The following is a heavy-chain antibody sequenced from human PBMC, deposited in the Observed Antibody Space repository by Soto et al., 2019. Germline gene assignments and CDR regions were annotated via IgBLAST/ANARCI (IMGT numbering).Heavy chain of an antibody. J-gene: IGHJ6*02. D-gene: IGHD2-2*01. CDR1: GYSFTSYW. CDR2: IYPGDSNT. V-gene: IGHV5-51*01. Sequence: PGESLKISCKGSGYSFTSYWIGWVRQMPGKGLEWMGIIYPGDSNTRYSPSLQAQVTISVDKSISTAYLQWSSLKATDTAMYYCARSYCSSTSCYADLTYYYYYGMDVWGQGTTVTVSS. CDR3: ARSYCSSTSCYADLTYYYYYGMDV.